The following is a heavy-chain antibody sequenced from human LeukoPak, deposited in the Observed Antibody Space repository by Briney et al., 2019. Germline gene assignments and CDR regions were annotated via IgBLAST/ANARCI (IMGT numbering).Heavy chain of an antibody. J-gene: IGHJ3*02. Sequence: SETLSLTCTVSGGSISSYYWSWIRQPPGKGLEWIGYIYYSGSTNYNASLKSRVTISVDTSKNQFSLKLSSVTAADTAVYYCASFSPRDAFDIWGQGTMVTVSS. V-gene: IGHV4-59*01. CDR1: GGSISSYY. CDR2: IYYSGST. CDR3: ASFSPRDAFDI.